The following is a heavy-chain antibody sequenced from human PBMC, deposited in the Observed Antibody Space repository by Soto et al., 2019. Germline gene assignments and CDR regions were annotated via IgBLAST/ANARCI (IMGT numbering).Heavy chain of an antibody. CDR3: AASAPPATNYYYAMDV. CDR2: FYDSGST. J-gene: IGHJ6*02. D-gene: IGHD5-12*01. Sequence: SETLSLTCTSSCGSVNSGSFYWSWIRRPPGKGLEWIGYFYDSGSTNYNPSLRSRVTMSVDTSKNQFSLKLSSVTAADTAVYYCAASAPPATNYYYAMDVWGQGTTVTVSS. CDR1: CGSVNSGSFY. V-gene: IGHV4-61*01.